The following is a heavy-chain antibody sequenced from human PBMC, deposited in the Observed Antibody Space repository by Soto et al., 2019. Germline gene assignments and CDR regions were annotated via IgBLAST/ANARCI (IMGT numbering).Heavy chain of an antibody. V-gene: IGHV3-48*02. J-gene: IGHJ2*01. Sequence: EVQLVESGGGLVQPGGSLRLSCAASGFTFSSYSMNWVRQAPGKGLEWVSYISSSSSTIYYADSVKGRFTISRDNAKNSLYLQMNSLRDEDTAVYYCARGAIHDYGDYDWYFDLWGRGTLVTVSS. CDR1: GFTFSSYS. CDR3: ARGAIHDYGDYDWYFDL. CDR2: ISSSSSTI. D-gene: IGHD4-17*01.